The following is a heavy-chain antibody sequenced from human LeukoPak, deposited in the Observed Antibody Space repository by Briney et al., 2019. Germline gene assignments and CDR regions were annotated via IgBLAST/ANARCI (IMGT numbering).Heavy chain of an antibody. Sequence: GSVKVSCKASGYTFTSYGISWVRQAPGQGLEWMGWISAYNGNTNYAQKLQGRVNMTTDTSTSTAYMELRSLRSDDTAVYYCAREYCSSTSCYSDYWGQGTLVTVSS. CDR3: AREYCSSTSCYSDY. D-gene: IGHD2-2*01. J-gene: IGHJ4*02. CDR2: ISAYNGNT. V-gene: IGHV1-18*01. CDR1: GYTFTSYG.